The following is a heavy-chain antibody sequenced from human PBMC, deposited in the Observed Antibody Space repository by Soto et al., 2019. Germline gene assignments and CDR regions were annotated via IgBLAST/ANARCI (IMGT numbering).Heavy chain of an antibody. D-gene: IGHD5-12*01. CDR3: ARDRYFKVATSLDYYYMDV. CDR1: GCSISSYY. Sequence: SETLSLTCTFSGCSISSYYWSWIRQPPGKGLEWIGYIYYSGSTNYNPSLKSRVTISVDTSKNQFSLKLSSVTAADTAVYYCARDRYFKVATSLDYYYMDVWGKGTTVTVSS. CDR2: IYYSGST. J-gene: IGHJ6*03. V-gene: IGHV4-59*01.